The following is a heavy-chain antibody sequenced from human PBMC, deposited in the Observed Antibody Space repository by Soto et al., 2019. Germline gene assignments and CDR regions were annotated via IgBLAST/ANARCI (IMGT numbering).Heavy chain of an antibody. V-gene: IGHV3-33*01. CDR3: ARDFAAGAFDY. CDR1: GFTFSSYG. D-gene: IGHD6-13*01. Sequence: QVQLVESGGGVVQPGRSLRLSCAASGFTFSSYGMHWVRLAPGKGLEWVAVIWYDGSNKYYADSVKGRFTISRGNSKSTLDSKMSSLRAEDTAGYYGARDFAAGAFDYWGQRTLCTVSS. J-gene: IGHJ4*02. CDR2: IWYDGSNK.